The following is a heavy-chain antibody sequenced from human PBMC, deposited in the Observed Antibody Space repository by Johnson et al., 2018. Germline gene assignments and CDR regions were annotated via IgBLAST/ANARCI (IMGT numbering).Heavy chain of an antibody. J-gene: IGHJ4*02. CDR1: GFTFSHYG. V-gene: IGHV3-33*01. CDR2: IWYDGSNQ. Sequence: VQLVESGGGVVQXGRSLRLSCAASGFTFSHYGMHWVRQAPGKGLEWVAVIWYDGSNQYYADTVKGRFTLSRDNSENTLSLQMNGLRAADTAVYYCARESHYDSGSFHPFDYWGQGTLVTVSS. CDR3: ARESHYDSGSFHPFDY. D-gene: IGHD3-10*01.